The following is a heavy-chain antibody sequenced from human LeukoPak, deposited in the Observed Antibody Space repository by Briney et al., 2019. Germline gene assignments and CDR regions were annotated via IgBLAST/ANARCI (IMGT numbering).Heavy chain of an antibody. D-gene: IGHD3-22*01. CDR3: ARDGHYYDSSGYYAKYYFDY. CDR2: IKQDGSEK. J-gene: IGHJ4*02. V-gene: IGHV3-7*01. Sequence: GSLRLSCAASGFTFSSYWMSWVRQAPGKGLEWVANIKQDGSEKYYVDSVKGRFTISRDNAKNSLYLQMNSLRAEDTAVYYCARDGHYYDSSGYYAKYYFDYWGQGTLVTVSS. CDR1: GFTFSSYW.